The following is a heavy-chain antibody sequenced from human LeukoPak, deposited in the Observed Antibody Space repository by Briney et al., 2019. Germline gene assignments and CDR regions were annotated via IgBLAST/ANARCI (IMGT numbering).Heavy chain of an antibody. CDR1: GFSFRAYW. Sequence: GGSLRLSCVASGFSFRAYWMSWVRQAPGKGLEWVSSISSSSSYIYYADSVKGRFTISRDNAKNSLYLQMNSLRAEDTAVYYCARDLYGDYGFDTWGQGTLVTVSS. J-gene: IGHJ3*02. D-gene: IGHD4-17*01. CDR2: ISSSSSYI. CDR3: ARDLYGDYGFDT. V-gene: IGHV3-21*01.